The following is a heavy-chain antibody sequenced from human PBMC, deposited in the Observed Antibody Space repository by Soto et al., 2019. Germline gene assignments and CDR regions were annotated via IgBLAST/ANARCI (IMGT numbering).Heavy chain of an antibody. CDR3: ARAYYGSGSYYQGYYYGMDV. D-gene: IGHD3-10*01. CDR2: INPSGGST. CDR1: GYTFTSYY. V-gene: IGHV1-46*03. J-gene: IGHJ6*02. Sequence: QVQLVQSGAEVKKPGASVKVSCKASGYTFTSYYMHWVRQAPGQGLEWMGIINPSGGSTSYAQKFQGRVTMTRDTSTRTVYMELSSLRSEDTAVYYCARAYYGSGSYYQGYYYGMDVWGQGTTVTVSS.